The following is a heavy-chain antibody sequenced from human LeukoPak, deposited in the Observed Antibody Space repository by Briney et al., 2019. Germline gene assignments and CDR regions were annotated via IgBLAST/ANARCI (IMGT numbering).Heavy chain of an antibody. CDR3: ATTRAHQFDY. D-gene: IGHD4-11*01. CDR1: GGSISSSDYY. Sequence: PSETLSLTCTVSGGSISSSDYYWTWIRQHPGKGLGWLGFIYHSGSTYYNPSLKSRVTISVDTSKNQFSLKLNSVTAADTAVYYCATTRAHQFDYWGQGTLVTVSS. V-gene: IGHV4-31*03. J-gene: IGHJ4*02. CDR2: IYHSGST.